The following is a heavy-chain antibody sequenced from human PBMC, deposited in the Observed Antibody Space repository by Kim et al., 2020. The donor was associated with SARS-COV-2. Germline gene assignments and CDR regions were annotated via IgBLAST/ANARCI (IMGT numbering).Heavy chain of an antibody. D-gene: IGHD3-9*01. Sequence: GGSLRLSCAASGFTFSSYSMNWVCQAPGKGLEWVSSISSSSSYIYYADSVKGRFTISRDNAKNSLYLQMNSLRAEDTAVYYCARDVLRYFDWTGFYYYYGMDVWGQGTTVTVSS. CDR1: GFTFSSYS. CDR2: ISSSSSYI. CDR3: ARDVLRYFDWTGFYYYYGMDV. V-gene: IGHV3-21*01. J-gene: IGHJ6*02.